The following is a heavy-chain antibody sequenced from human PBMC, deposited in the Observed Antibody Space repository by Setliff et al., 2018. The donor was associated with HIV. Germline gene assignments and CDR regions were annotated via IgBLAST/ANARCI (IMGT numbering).Heavy chain of an antibody. CDR2: FMYTDIHYVNYLN. Sequence: PSQTLSLTCAVSGASFVGDNHWSWIRQTPERGLEWIAYFMYTDIHYVNYLNYRNPSLASRLSISVDKSKNQFSLTLSSVTAADTAVYYCARGHCSGTNCYGVDYYGMDVWGQGTTVTVTS. J-gene: IGHJ6*02. V-gene: IGHV4-30-4*01. D-gene: IGHD2-2*01. CDR1: GASFVGDNH. CDR3: ARGHCSGTNCYGVDYYGMDV.